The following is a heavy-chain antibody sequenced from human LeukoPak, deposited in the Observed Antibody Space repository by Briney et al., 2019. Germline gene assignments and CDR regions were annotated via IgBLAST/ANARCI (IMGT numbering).Heavy chain of an antibody. V-gene: IGHV1-18*01. CDR2: ISACNGNT. D-gene: IGHD2-2*01. CDR3: ARGVFDIVVVPAASPFDY. J-gene: IGHJ4*02. CDR1: GYTFTSYG. Sequence: ASVKVSCKASGYTFTSYGISWVRQAPGQGLEWMGWISACNGNTNYAQKLQGRVTMTTDTSTSTAYMELRSLRSDDTAVYYCARGVFDIVVVPAASPFDYWGQGTLVTVSS.